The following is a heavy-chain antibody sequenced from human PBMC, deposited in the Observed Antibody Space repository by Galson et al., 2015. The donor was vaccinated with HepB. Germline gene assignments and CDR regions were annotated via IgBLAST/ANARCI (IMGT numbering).Heavy chain of an antibody. CDR3: AHRHYYNSSNYAFDF. CDR2: IHWSDDK. D-gene: IGHD3-22*01. J-gene: IGHJ4*02. CDR1: GFSLSTTGVG. V-gene: IGHV2-5*01. Sequence: PALVKPTQTLSLTCTFSGFSLSTTGVGVAWIRQPPGKALEWLALIHWSDDKRYRSSLKSRLTITKDTSKNQVVLTMTNMDPVDTATYYCAHRHYYNSSNYAFDFWGQGTLVTVSS.